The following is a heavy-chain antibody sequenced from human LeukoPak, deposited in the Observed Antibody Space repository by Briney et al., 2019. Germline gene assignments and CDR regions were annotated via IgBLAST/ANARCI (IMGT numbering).Heavy chain of an antibody. CDR1: GGTFSSYA. V-gene: IGHV1-69*13. Sequence: SVKVSFKASGGTFSSYAISWVRQAPGQGLEWMGGIIPIFDTANYAQKFQGRVTITADESTSTAYMELSSLRSEDTAVYYCARGKVLRFLEWSGSYYYYGMDVWGQGTTVTVSS. CDR3: ARGKVLRFLEWSGSYYYYGMDV. J-gene: IGHJ6*02. D-gene: IGHD3-3*01. CDR2: IIPIFDTA.